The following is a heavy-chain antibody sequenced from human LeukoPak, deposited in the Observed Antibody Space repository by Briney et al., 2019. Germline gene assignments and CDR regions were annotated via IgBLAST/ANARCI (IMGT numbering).Heavy chain of an antibody. V-gene: IGHV3-7*01. Sequence: GGSLRLSCAASGFTFSSYWMSWVRQAPGKGLEWVANIKGDGSAKYYVDSVKGRFTITRDNAKSSLLLQMNSLRAEDTAVYYCARLVLSRSWFDDFWGQGTLVTVSS. D-gene: IGHD6-13*01. CDR2: IKGDGSAK. J-gene: IGHJ4*02. CDR1: GFTFSSYW. CDR3: ARLVLSRSWFDDF.